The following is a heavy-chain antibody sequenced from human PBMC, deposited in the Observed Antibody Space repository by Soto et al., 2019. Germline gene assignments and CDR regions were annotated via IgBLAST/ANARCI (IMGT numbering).Heavy chain of an antibody. J-gene: IGHJ6*02. Sequence: QVQLQESGPGLVKPSETLSLTCTVSGGSISSYYWSWIRQPPGKGLEWIGYIYYSGSTNYNPSLHSRVTISVDTSKNQFALKLSSVTAADTAVYYCAREGYYYSGMDVWCQGTTVTVSS. CDR1: GGSISSYY. CDR2: IYYSGST. CDR3: AREGYYYSGMDV. V-gene: IGHV4-59*01.